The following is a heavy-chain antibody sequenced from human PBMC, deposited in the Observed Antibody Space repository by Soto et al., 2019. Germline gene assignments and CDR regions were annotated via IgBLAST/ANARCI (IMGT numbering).Heavy chain of an antibody. J-gene: IGHJ4*02. Sequence: GASVKVSCKASGYTVTSYYMHGVRQAPGQGLEGMGWINPNSGGTNYARKFQGWVTMTRDTSISTAYMELSRLRSDDTAVYYCARQDGYSYGYYFVYWGQGTLVTVSS. CDR1: GYTVTSYY. CDR3: ARQDGYSYGYYFVY. V-gene: IGHV1-2*04. D-gene: IGHD5-18*01. CDR2: INPNSGGT.